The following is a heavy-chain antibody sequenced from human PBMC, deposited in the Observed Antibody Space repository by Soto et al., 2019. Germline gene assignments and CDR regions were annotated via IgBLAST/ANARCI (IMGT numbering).Heavy chain of an antibody. Sequence: NPSLTCTVSGGSISSGDYYWSWIRQTPGKGLEWIGHIFYSGTTYYNPSLKSRLTISVDTSKNHFSLRLTSVTAADTAVYYCARDCLVEPDLYHYGLDVWGQGTSVTVSS. CDR3: ARDCLVEPDLYHYGLDV. J-gene: IGHJ6*02. CDR1: GGSISSGDYY. D-gene: IGHD1-1*01. V-gene: IGHV4-30-4*01. CDR2: IFYSGTT.